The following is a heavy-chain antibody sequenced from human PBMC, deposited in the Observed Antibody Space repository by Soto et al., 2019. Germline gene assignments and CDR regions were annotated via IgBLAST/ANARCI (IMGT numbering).Heavy chain of an antibody. J-gene: IGHJ4*02. D-gene: IGHD3-10*01. CDR2: INHRGST. Sequence: SETPSLTSAVYGGSFSGYYWCWIRQPPGKGLERIWEINHRGSTIYDPSLESRVTISVDTAMNQFSLKLSSVTAADTAVYYCARAGIYYYSSGRPITRTYYFDYWGQGTLVTVSS. CDR3: ARAGIYYYSSGRPITRTYYFDY. CDR1: GGSFSGYY. V-gene: IGHV4-34*01.